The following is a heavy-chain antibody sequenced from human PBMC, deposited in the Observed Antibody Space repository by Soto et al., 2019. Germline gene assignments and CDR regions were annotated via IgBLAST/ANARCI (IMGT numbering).Heavy chain of an antibody. D-gene: IGHD3-9*01. V-gene: IGHV1-18*01. Sequence: QVQLVQSGAEVKKPGASVKVSCKASGYTFTSYGISWVRQAPGQGLEWMGWISAYNGNTNYAQKLQGRVTMTTDTSMSTAYMELRSLRSDDTAVYYCARGLRYFDWLSDNDAFDIWGQWTMVTVSS. CDR1: GYTFTSYG. CDR2: ISAYNGNT. CDR3: ARGLRYFDWLSDNDAFDI. J-gene: IGHJ3*02.